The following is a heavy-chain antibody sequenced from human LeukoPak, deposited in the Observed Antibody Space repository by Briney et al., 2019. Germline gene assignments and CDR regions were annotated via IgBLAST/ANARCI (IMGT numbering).Heavy chain of an antibody. V-gene: IGHV3-23*01. CDR1: GFIFRNYA. D-gene: IGHD5/OR15-5a*01. CDR2: ITGSGDST. CDR3: ARASTRGDFDY. Sequence: GGSLRLSCAASGFIFRNYAMGWVRQAPGKGLEWVSAITGSGDSTYYADSVKGRFTISRDNSKNTLYLQMNSLRAEDTAVYYCARASTRGDFDYWGQGTLVTVSS. J-gene: IGHJ4*02.